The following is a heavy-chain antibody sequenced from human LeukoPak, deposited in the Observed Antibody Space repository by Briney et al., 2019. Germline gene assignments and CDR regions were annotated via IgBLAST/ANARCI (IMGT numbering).Heavy chain of an antibody. CDR3: TRHDGGAVRLLHY. CDR1: GFTFSCSA. J-gene: IGHJ4*02. CDR2: IISNANSYAT. D-gene: IGHD6-6*01. Sequence: GSLTLSFAASGFTFSCSAMHWVRPASGQGLEWVGRIISNANSYATADAASGKGRFTIRRNESKNTAYLQMNSVKTEDTAVYYCTRHDGGAVRLLHYWGQGTLVTVSS. V-gene: IGHV3-73*01.